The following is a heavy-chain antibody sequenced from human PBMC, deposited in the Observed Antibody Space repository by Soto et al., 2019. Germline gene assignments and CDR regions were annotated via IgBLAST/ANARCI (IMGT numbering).Heavy chain of an antibody. Sequence: QVQLVESGGGVVQPGRSLRLSCAASGFTFSSYAMHWVRQAPGKGLEWVAVISYDGSNKYYADSVKGRFTISRVNSKNTLYLQMNSLRAEDTAVYYCARDVGKAAADPTGYWGQGTLVTVSS. J-gene: IGHJ4*02. CDR3: ARDVGKAAADPTGY. V-gene: IGHV3-30-3*01. D-gene: IGHD6-13*01. CDR1: GFTFSSYA. CDR2: ISYDGSNK.